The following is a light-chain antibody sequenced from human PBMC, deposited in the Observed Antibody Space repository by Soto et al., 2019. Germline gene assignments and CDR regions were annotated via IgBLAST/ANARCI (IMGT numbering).Light chain of an antibody. V-gene: IGLV1-51*01. CDR2: DNN. CDR3: GTWDSRLRVVV. CDR1: SSNVGNNY. Sequence: QAVVTQPPSVSVAPRQKVAISCSGSSSNVGNNYVSWYHRVPGSAPKLLIYDNNERPSGIPDRFSGSKSGTSATLDITGLQTGDEGDYYCGTWDSRLRVVVFGGGTQLTVL. J-gene: IGLJ2*01.